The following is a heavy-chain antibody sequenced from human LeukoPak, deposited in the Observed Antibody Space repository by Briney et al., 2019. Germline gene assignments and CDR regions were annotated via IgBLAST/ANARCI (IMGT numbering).Heavy chain of an antibody. CDR2: IFTSGST. V-gene: IGHV4-4*07. J-gene: IGHJ5*01. D-gene: IGHD3-22*01. CDR1: GGSCNNYY. Sequence: SETLSLTCTVSGGSCNNYYCGCLHPPAGRVQGWTGRIFTSGSTYYNPSLQSRVTMSVDTSKNQFSLRLSSMTAADTAVYYCARESKDYDGDGFYYDSWGQGTLVTVSS. CDR3: ARESKDYDGDGFYYDS.